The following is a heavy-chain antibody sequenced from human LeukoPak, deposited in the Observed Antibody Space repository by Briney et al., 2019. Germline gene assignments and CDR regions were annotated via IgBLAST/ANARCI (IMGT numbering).Heavy chain of an antibody. D-gene: IGHD3-3*01. CDR2: MNPNSGNT. Sequence: ASVKVSCKASGYTFTSYDINWVRQATGQGLEWMGWMNPNSGNTGYAQKFQGRVTMTRNTSISTAYMELSSLRSEDTAVYYCARGPLYYDFWSGYYECGMDVWGQGTTVTVSS. J-gene: IGHJ6*02. CDR3: ARGPLYYDFWSGYYECGMDV. V-gene: IGHV1-8*01. CDR1: GYTFTSYD.